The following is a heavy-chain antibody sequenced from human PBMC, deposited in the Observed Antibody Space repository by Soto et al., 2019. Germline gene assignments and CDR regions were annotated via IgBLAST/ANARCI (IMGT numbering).Heavy chain of an antibody. Sequence: ASVKVSCKASGYTFTSYDINWVRQATGQGLVWMGWMNPNSGNIGFAQKFQGRFTMSRNTFISTAYMELSSLRSEDTAVYYCAISIAARHYYYMDVWGKGTTVTVSS. CDR2: MNPNSGNI. CDR3: AISIAARHYYYMDV. CDR1: GYTFTSYD. J-gene: IGHJ6*03. D-gene: IGHD6-6*01. V-gene: IGHV1-8*01.